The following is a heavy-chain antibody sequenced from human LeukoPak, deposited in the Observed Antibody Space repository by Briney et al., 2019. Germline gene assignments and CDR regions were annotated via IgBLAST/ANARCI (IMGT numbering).Heavy chain of an antibody. Sequence: GGSLRLSCAASGFTFSSYGMHWDRQAPGKGLEWVAVIWYDGSNKYYADSVKGRFTISRDNSKNTLYLQMNSLRAEDTAVYYCAREMITFGGADAFDIWGQGTMVTVSS. D-gene: IGHD3-16*01. CDR3: AREMITFGGADAFDI. CDR2: IWYDGSNK. V-gene: IGHV3-33*01. CDR1: GFTFSSYG. J-gene: IGHJ3*02.